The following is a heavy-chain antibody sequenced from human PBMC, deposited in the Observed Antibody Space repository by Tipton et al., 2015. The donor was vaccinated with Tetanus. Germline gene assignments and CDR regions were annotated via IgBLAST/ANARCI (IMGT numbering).Heavy chain of an antibody. CDR1: GGSFSGYY. CDR2: IHPSGST. V-gene: IGHV4-34*09. CDR3: ARVDSANDRIDH. D-gene: IGHD5-12*01. Sequence: TLSLTCTIYGGSFSGYYWSWIRQPPGRGLEWIGEIHPSGSTYYNPSLKSRVTISVDTSKNQFSLNLTSVTAADTALFYCARVDSANDRIDHWGQGTLVTVSS. J-gene: IGHJ4*02.